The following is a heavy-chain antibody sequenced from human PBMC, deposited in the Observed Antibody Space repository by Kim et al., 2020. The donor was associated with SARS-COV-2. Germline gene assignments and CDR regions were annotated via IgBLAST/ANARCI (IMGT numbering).Heavy chain of an antibody. CDR2: IYYSGST. V-gene: IGHV4-59*08. CDR3: AGNSLEAKALVDY. Sequence: SETLSLTCTVSGGSISSYYWSWIRQPPGKGLEWIGYIYYSGSTNYNPSLKSRVTISVDTSKNQFSLKLSSVTAADTAVYYCAGNSLEAKALVDYWGQGTLVTVSS. CDR1: GGSISSYY. J-gene: IGHJ4*02. D-gene: IGHD1-1*01.